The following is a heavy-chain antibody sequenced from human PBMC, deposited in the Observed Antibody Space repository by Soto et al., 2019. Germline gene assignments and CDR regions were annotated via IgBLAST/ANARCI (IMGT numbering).Heavy chain of an antibody. CDR2: IWYDGSNK. J-gene: IGHJ6*02. V-gene: IGHV3-33*08. Sequence: GGSLRLSCAASGFTFSSYAMHWIRQAPGKGLEWVAVIWYDGSNKYYADSVKGRFTISRDNSKNTLYLQMNSLRAEDTAVYYCARGEEASNYAGYYYGMDVWGQGTTVTVSS. D-gene: IGHD4-4*01. CDR3: ARGEEASNYAGYYYGMDV. CDR1: GFTFSSYA.